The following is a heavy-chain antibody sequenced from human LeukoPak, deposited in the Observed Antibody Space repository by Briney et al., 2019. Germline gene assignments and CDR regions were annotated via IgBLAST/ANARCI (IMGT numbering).Heavy chain of an antibody. V-gene: IGHV4-38-2*01. D-gene: IGHD3-22*01. CDR2: IHHSGDT. CDR3: ARASNSGYYYFDY. CDR1: GYSISTSYY. Sequence: KPSETLSLTCAVSGYSISTSYYWGWIRQPPGKGLEWIGTIHHSGDTYYNPSLKSRVTTSLDTSKNQFSLHLSSVTAADTALYYCARASNSGYYYFDYWGQGTLVTLSS. J-gene: IGHJ4*02.